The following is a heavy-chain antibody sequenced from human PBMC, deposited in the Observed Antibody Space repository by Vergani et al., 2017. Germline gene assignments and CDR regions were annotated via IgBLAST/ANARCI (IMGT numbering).Heavy chain of an antibody. CDR3: AREMPYYDFWSGDSFSHRSYYYYGMDV. CDR2: ISAYNGNT. D-gene: IGHD3-3*01. Sequence: QVQLVQSGAEVKKPGASVKVSCKASGYTFTSYGISWVRQAPGQGLEWMGWISAYNGNTNYAQKLQGRVTMTTDTSTSTAYMKLRSLRSDATAVYYCAREMPYYDFWSGDSFSHRSYYYYGMDVWGQGTTVTVSS. CDR1: GYTFTSYG. J-gene: IGHJ6*02. V-gene: IGHV1-18*01.